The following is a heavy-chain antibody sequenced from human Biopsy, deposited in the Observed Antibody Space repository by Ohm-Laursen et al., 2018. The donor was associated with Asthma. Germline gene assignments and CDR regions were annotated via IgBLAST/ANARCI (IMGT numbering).Heavy chain of an antibody. CDR1: GFTFSTYA. V-gene: IGHV3-7*01. D-gene: IGHD3-3*01. CDR3: ARTFHFWSPYHAEHYQL. CDR2: IKHDGSGK. J-gene: IGHJ1*01. Sequence: GSLRLSCAASGFTFSTYAMHWVRQAPGKGLEWVANIKHDGSGKNHVDSLKGRFTISRDNAKNLLFLQMNSLRAEDTAVYYCARTFHFWSPYHAEHYQLWGQGTLVTVSS.